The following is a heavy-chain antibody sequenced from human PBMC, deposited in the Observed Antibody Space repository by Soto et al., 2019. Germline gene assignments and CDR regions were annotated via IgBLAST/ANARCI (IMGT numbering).Heavy chain of an antibody. D-gene: IGHD6-19*01. CDR2: ISSSSSTI. CDR3: ARDQRPSSGWYRNDAFDI. V-gene: IGHV3-48*01. CDR1: GFTFSSYS. Sequence: EVQLVESGGGLVQPGGSLRLSCAASGFTFSSYSMNWVRQAPGKGLEWVSYISSSSSTIYYADSVKGRFTISRDNAKNSLYLQMNSLRAEDTAVYYCARDQRPSSGWYRNDAFDIWCQGTMVTVSS. J-gene: IGHJ3*02.